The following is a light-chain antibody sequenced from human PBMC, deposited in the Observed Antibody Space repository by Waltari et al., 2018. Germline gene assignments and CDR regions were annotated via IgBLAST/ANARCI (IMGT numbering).Light chain of an antibody. V-gene: IGKV1-27*01. CDR1: LDISNF. Sequence: IQLTQAPSSVAASVGDTVTISCRAALDISNFLAWYQQKPGQIPKLLIHSASTLQSGVPSRFAGSGSGTEFTLTISGLQPEDVATYYCQQYNPAPPFTFGPGT. J-gene: IGKJ3*01. CDR2: SAS. CDR3: QQYNPAPPFT.